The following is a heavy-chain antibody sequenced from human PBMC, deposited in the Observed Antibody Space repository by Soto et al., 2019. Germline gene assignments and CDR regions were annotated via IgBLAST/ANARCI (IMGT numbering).Heavy chain of an antibody. D-gene: IGHD3-3*01. V-gene: IGHV1-18*01. Sequence: HVQLVQSGTEVKKPGDSVKVSCKASVYTFSNFGLSWVRQEPGQGREWMGWIRTSNGQTIYAQNFHGRVTMTTDTATATAHRELRSLISDDTAVYYCARVMMIFGVGNLGSYFDSWGQGTRVTVSA. CDR1: VYTFSNFG. CDR3: ARVMMIFGVGNLGSYFDS. CDR2: IRTSNGQT. J-gene: IGHJ4*02.